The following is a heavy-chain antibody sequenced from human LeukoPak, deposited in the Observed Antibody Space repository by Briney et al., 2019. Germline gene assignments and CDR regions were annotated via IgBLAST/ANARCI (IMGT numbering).Heavy chain of an antibody. CDR1: GASISSYY. D-gene: IGHD4-23*01. V-gene: IGHV4-59*01. CDR2: IFLSGST. Sequence: SETLSLTCTVSGASISSYYWSWIRQPPGRGLEWVGYIFLSGSTNHSPSLKNRVTISVDTSKNQFSLKLNSVTAADTPVYYCACSYGGPWYYDLWGRGTLVTVSS. J-gene: IGHJ2*01. CDR3: ACSYGGPWYYDL.